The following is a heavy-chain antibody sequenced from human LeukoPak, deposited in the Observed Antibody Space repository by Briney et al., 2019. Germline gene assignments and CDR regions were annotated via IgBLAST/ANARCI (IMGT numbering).Heavy chain of an antibody. CDR2: ISGSGGRT. V-gene: IGHV3-23*01. CDR3: AKVYGGRYGIDAFDI. D-gene: IGHD1-26*01. J-gene: IGHJ3*02. CDR1: GFTFSSYA. Sequence: GESLRLSCAASGFTFSSYAMRWVRQAPGKGLEWVSAISGSGGRTYYADSVKGRFTISRDNSKNTLYLQMNSLRAEDTAVYYCAKVYGGRYGIDAFDIWGQGTMVTVSS.